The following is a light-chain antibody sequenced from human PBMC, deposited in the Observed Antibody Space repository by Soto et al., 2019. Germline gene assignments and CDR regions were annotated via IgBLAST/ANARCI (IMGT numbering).Light chain of an antibody. CDR1: QGISNY. CDR2: AAS. J-gene: IGKJ4*01. V-gene: IGKV1-27*01. Sequence: DIQMTQSPSSLSASVGDRVTITCRASQGISNYLAWYQQKPGKVPKLLIYAASTLQSGVPSRFSGSGSGTDFTLTISSLQPEDVATYYCPPLPFGGGTKVEIK. CDR3: PPLP.